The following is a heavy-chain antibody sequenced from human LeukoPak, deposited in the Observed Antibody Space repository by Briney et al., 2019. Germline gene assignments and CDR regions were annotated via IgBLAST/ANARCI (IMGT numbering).Heavy chain of an antibody. CDR3: ARGRTALKLMVRGVTYFDY. Sequence: SETLSLTCAVYGGSFSGYYWSWIRQPPGKGLEWIGEINHSGSTNYNPSLKSRVTISVDTSKNQFSLKLSSVTAADTAVYYCARGRTALKLMVRGVTYFDYWGQGTLVSVSS. CDR2: INHSGST. CDR1: GGSFSGYY. J-gene: IGHJ4*02. D-gene: IGHD3-10*01. V-gene: IGHV4-34*01.